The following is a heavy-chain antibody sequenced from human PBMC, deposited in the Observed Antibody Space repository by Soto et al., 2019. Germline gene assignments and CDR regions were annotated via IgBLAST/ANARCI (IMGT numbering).Heavy chain of an antibody. J-gene: IGHJ4*02. CDR3: AQETYSRSASDY. V-gene: IGHV3-30*18. CDR1: GFPSRNYW. CDR2: NSYDGSTK. Sequence: GGSLRLSCAASGFPSRNYWMPGVRQAPGQGLEWVAVNSYDGSTKYYADSVKGRFTISRDNSKNTLYLQMNSLRAEDAAVYYCAQETYSRSASDYWGQGTLVTVSS. D-gene: IGHD6-6*01.